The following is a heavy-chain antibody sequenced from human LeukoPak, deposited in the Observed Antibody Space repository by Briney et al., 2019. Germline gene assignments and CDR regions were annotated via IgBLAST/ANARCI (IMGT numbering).Heavy chain of an antibody. CDR1: GFTFSSYS. D-gene: IGHD6-19*01. V-gene: IGHV3-21*01. CDR3: ARDSSRWYGFDY. Sequence: GGSLRLSCAASGFTFSSYSMNWVRQAPGKGLEWVSSISSSSSYIYYADSVKGRFTISRDNAKNSLYLQMNSLRAEDTAVYYCARDSSRWYGFDYWGQGTLVTVSS. CDR2: ISSSSSYI. J-gene: IGHJ4*02.